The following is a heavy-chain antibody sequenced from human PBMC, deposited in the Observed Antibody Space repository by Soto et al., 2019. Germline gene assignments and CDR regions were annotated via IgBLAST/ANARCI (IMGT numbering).Heavy chain of an antibody. CDR1: GYTFTTYD. CDR2: ISAYKGNT. V-gene: IGHV1-18*04. Sequence: GASVKVSCKASGYTFTTYDISWVRQAPGRGLEWMGWISAYKGNTNYAQKFQGRVTMTTDTSTSTAYMELRSLRSDDTAMYYCARDAYCSNGVCSYYYGMDVWGQGTAVTVYS. D-gene: IGHD2-8*01. J-gene: IGHJ6*02. CDR3: ARDAYCSNGVCSYYYGMDV.